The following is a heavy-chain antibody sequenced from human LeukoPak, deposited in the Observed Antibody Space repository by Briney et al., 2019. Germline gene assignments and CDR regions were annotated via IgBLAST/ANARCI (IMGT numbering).Heavy chain of an antibody. CDR2: ISSNGVYT. J-gene: IGHJ3*01. D-gene: IGHD4-17*01. CDR1: GFTFSSYG. CDR3: ARGPTVITFNAFDV. Sequence: AGGSLRLSCAASGFTFSSYGMYWVRQAPGKGLEHVSGISSNGVYTYYANSVKGRFTISRDNSKNMLYLQMGSLRAEDMAVYHCARGPTVITFNAFDVWGQGTMVTVSS. V-gene: IGHV3-64*01.